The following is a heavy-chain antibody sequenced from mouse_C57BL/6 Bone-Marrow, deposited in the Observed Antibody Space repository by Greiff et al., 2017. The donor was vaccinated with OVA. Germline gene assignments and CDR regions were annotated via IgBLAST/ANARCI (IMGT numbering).Heavy chain of an antibody. D-gene: IGHD1-1*01. CDR3: ARHHSITGFAY. V-gene: IGHV5-6*02. Sequence: EVVLVESGGDLVKPGGSLKLSCAASGFTFSSYGMSWVRQTPDKRLEWVATISSGGSYTYYPDSVKGRFTISRDNAQNTLYLQMSSLKSEDTAMYYCARHHSITGFAYWGQGTLVTVSA. J-gene: IGHJ3*01. CDR1: GFTFSSYG. CDR2: ISSGGSYT.